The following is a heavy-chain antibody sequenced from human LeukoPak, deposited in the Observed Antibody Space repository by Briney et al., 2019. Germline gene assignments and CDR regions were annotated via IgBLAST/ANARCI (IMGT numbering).Heavy chain of an antibody. CDR3: AKTGSSGGLTPGDAFDI. Sequence: GGSLRLSCAASGFTFSSYGMHWVRQAPGKRLEWVAVISYDGSKYYADSVKGRFTISRDNSKNTRYLQMNSLRAEDTAVYYCAKTGSSGGLTPGDAFDIWGQGTMVTVSS. V-gene: IGHV3-30*18. CDR1: GFTFSSYG. J-gene: IGHJ3*02. CDR2: ISYDGSK. D-gene: IGHD6-19*01.